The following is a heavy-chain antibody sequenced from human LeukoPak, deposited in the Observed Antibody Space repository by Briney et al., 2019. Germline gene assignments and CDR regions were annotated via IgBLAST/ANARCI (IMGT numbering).Heavy chain of an antibody. D-gene: IGHD3-10*01. CDR3: ARGREFYGSGSYLGPLRY. CDR2: INHIGST. Sequence: SETLSLTCAVSGGSFSGHYWNWIRQPPGKGLEWIGEINHIGSTNYNPSLKSRVTMSIDTSRNQFSLNLSSVIAADTAVYYCARGREFYGSGSYLGPLRYWGQGTLVTVSS. CDR1: GGSFSGHY. J-gene: IGHJ4*02. V-gene: IGHV4-34*01.